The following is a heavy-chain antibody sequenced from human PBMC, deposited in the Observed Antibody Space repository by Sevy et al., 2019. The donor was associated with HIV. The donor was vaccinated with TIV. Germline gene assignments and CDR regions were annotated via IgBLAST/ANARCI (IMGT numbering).Heavy chain of an antibody. V-gene: IGHV3-21*01. J-gene: IGHJ3*02. CDR3: ARPYGSGSWEAFDI. CDR2: ISSSSNYI. CDR1: GFTFSTYT. Sequence: GGSLRLSCAASGFTFSTYTMNWVCQAPGKGLEWVSSISSSSNYIYYADSVKGRFTISRDNAKNSLYLQMNSLRAEDTALYYCARPYGSGSWEAFDIWGQGTMVTVSS. D-gene: IGHD3-10*01.